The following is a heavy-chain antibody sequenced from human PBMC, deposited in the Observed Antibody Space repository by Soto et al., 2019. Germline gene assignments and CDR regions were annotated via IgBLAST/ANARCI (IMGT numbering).Heavy chain of an antibody. J-gene: IGHJ4*02. Sequence: ASVKVSCKASGYTFTGYYIHWVRQAPGQGLEWMGWINPNNGGTNYAQNFRGWVTMTRDTSISTAYMEVTRLKSDDTAVYYCAREHYGSGKVFDYWGPGTLVTVSS. CDR2: INPNNGGT. V-gene: IGHV1-2*04. D-gene: IGHD3-10*01. CDR1: GYTFTGYY. CDR3: AREHYGSGKVFDY.